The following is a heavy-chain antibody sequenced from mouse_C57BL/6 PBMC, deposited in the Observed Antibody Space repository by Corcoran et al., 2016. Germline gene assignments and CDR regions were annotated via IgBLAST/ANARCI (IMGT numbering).Heavy chain of an antibody. CDR1: GYTFTTYG. J-gene: IGHJ4*01. Sequence: QIQLVQSGPELKKPGETVKISCKASGYTFTTYGMSWVKQAPGKGLKWMGWINTYSGVPTYADDFKGRFAFSLETSASTAYLQINNLKNEDTATYFCARGSNYRGYAMDYWGQGTSVTVSS. CDR3: ARGSNYRGYAMDY. V-gene: IGHV9-3*01. CDR2: INTYSGVP. D-gene: IGHD2-5*01.